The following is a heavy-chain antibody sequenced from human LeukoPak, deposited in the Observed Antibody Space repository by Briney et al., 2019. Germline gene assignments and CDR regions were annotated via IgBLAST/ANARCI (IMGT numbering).Heavy chain of an antibody. Sequence: GGSLRLSCAVSGFTFSSYAMSWVRQAPGKGLEWVSAISGSGGSTYYADSVKGRFTISRDNSKNTLYLQMNSLRAEDTAVYYCAIDRGYSGYDFFDYWGQGTLVTVSS. CDR1: GFTFSSYA. J-gene: IGHJ4*02. CDR3: AIDRGYSGYDFFDY. CDR2: ISGSGGST. V-gene: IGHV3-23*01. D-gene: IGHD5-12*01.